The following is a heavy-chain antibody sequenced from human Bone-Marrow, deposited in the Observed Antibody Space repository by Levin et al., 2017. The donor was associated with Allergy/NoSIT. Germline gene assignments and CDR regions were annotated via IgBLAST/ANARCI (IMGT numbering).Heavy chain of an antibody. V-gene: IGHV4-34*01. D-gene: IGHD5-12*01. Sequence: SETLSLTCAVYGGSFSGYYWSWIRQPPGKGLEWIGEINHSGSTNYNPSLKSRVTISVDTSKNQFSLKLSSVTAADTAVYYCARDGQWLRVDRWFDPWGQGTLVTVSS. CDR2: INHSGST. J-gene: IGHJ5*02. CDR1: GGSFSGYY. CDR3: ARDGQWLRVDRWFDP.